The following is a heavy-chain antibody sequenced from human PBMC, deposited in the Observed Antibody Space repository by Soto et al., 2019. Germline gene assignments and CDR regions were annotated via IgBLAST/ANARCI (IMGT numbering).Heavy chain of an antibody. V-gene: IGHV4-30-4*01. CDR1: GGSISSGDYY. Sequence: KPSETLSLTCTVSGGSISSGDYYWSWIRQPPGKGLEWIGYIYYSGSTYYNPSLKSRVTISVDTSKNQFSLKLSSVTAADTAVYYCASFDWLFPFDYWGQGTLVTVSS. J-gene: IGHJ4*02. CDR3: ASFDWLFPFDY. CDR2: IYYSGST. D-gene: IGHD3-9*01.